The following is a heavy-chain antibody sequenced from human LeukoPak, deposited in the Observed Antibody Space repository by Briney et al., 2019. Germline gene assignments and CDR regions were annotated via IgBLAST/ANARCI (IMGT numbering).Heavy chain of an antibody. Sequence: SETLSLTCTVSGDSISSYYWSWIRQPPGKGLEWIGYIYYSGSTNYNPSLKSRVTISVDTSKNQFSLKLSSVTAADTAVYYCARTRTYYYDSSGFSEIVDAFDIWGQGTMVTVSS. CDR1: GDSISSYY. CDR2: IYYSGST. V-gene: IGHV4-59*01. D-gene: IGHD3-22*01. CDR3: ARTRTYYYDSSGFSEIVDAFDI. J-gene: IGHJ3*02.